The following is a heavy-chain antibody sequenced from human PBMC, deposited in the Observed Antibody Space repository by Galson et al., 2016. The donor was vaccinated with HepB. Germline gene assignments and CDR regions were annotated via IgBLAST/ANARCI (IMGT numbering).Heavy chain of an antibody. Sequence: QSGAEVKKPGESLKTSCKASGYSFTGYWISWVRQMPGTGLEWMGRIDPSDSYINYSPSFEGHVTISADKSISTAYLQWSSLKASDTAMYYCARLPWGGQGGNSGEYFDYWGQGTLVTVSS. J-gene: IGHJ4*02. CDR2: IDPSDSYI. D-gene: IGHD4-23*01. CDR3: ARLPWGGQGGNSGEYFDY. CDR1: GYSFTGYW. V-gene: IGHV5-10-1*01.